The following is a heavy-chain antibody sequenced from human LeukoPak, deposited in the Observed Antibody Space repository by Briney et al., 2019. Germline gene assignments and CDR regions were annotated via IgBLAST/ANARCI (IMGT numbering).Heavy chain of an antibody. V-gene: IGHV5-51*01. J-gene: IGHJ3*02. CDR2: IYPGDSDT. CDR1: GYSFTSYW. Sequence: GESLQISCKGSGYSFTSYWIGWVRPMPGKGLAWMGIIYPGDSDTRYSPSFQGQVTISADKSISTAYLQWSSLKASDTAMYYCARPSRIAGTDAFDIWGQGTMVTVSS. CDR3: ARPSRIAGTDAFDI. D-gene: IGHD6-13*01.